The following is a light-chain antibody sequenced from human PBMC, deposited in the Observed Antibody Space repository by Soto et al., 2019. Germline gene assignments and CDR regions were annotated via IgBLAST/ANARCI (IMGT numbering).Light chain of an antibody. CDR2: EVS. CDR1: SSDVGGYNY. J-gene: IGLJ2*01. V-gene: IGLV2-14*01. CDR3: SSSTSSSTPLVV. Sequence: QSALTQPASVSGSPGQSITISCTGTSSDVGGYNYVSWYQQHPGKAPKLMIYEVSNRPSGVSNRFSGSKSGNTASLTISGLQAEDEADYYCSSSTSSSTPLVVFGGGTKLTVL.